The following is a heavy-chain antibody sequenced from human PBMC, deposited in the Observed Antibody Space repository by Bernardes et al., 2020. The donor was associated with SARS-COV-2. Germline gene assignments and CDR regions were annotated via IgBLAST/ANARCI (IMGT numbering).Heavy chain of an antibody. J-gene: IGHJ4*02. V-gene: IGHV3-48*02. CDR3: ARDLGNGDYYFDY. CDR1: GFTFSTYT. CDR2: ISRSSSTI. Sequence: GGSLRLSCAASGFTFSTYTMYWVRQAPGKGLEWVSYISRSSSTIYYADSVKGRFTISRDNAKNSLYLEMNSLRDEDTAVYYCARDLGNGDYYFDYWGQGTLVTVSA. D-gene: IGHD4-17*01.